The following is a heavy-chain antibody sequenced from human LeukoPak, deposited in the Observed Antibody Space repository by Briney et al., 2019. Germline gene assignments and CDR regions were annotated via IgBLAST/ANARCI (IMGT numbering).Heavy chain of an antibody. V-gene: IGHV3-30*03. D-gene: IGHD3-10*01. CDR3: ARNLYGSGPATPGLDV. CDR2: ISYDGSNK. J-gene: IGHJ6*02. Sequence: GGSLRLSCAASGFTFSSYGMHWVRQAPGKGLEWVAVISYDGSNKYYADSVKGRFTISRDNSKNTLYLQMNSLRAEDTAVYYCARNLYGSGPATPGLDVWAKGPRSPSP. CDR1: GFTFSSYG.